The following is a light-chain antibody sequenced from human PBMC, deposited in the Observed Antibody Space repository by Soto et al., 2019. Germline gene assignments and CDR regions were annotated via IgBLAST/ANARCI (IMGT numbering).Light chain of an antibody. J-gene: IGLJ2*01. CDR3: CSYAGSYTLV. CDR2: NVN. CDR1: SSDVGGYNF. V-gene: IGLV2-11*01. Sequence: QSALTQPRSVSGSPGQSVTISCTGASSDVGGYNFVSWYQQHPGKAPKLMIYNVNKRPSGVPGRFSGSKSGNTASLTISGLQAEDEADYYCCSYAGSYTLVFGGGTKLTVL.